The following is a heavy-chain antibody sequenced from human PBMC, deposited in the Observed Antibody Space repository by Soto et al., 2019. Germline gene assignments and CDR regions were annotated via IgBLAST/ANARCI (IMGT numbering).Heavy chain of an antibody. CDR3: ARELVYYYDSSGYYYRPWDY. D-gene: IGHD3-22*01. V-gene: IGHV3-11*06. CDR1: GFTFSDYY. CDR2: ISSSSSYT. J-gene: IGHJ4*02. Sequence: GSLRLSCAASGFTFSDYYMSWIRQAPGKGLEWVSYISSSSSYTNYADSVKGRFTISRDNAKNSLYLQMNSLRAEDTAVYYCARELVYYYDSSGYYYRPWDYWGQGTLVTVSS.